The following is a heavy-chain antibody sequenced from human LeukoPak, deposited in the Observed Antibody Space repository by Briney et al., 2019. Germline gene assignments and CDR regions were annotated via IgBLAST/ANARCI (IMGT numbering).Heavy chain of an antibody. CDR1: GYFFTGYH. CDR2: INPNNGGT. CDR3: ARGEGKRYFDWFFY. V-gene: IGHV1-2*02. J-gene: IGHJ4*02. D-gene: IGHD3-9*01. Sequence: ASVKVSCKASGYFFTGYHMHWVRQAPGQGLEWMGWINPNNGGTDYAQKFRGRVTMTRDTSISTAYMELSRLTSDDTAVYFCARGEGKRYFDWFFYWGQGTLVTVSS.